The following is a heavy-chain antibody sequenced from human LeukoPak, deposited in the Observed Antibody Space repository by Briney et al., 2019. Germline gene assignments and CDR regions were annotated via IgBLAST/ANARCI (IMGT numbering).Heavy chain of an antibody. V-gene: IGHV3-21*01. CDR1: GFTFSSYS. CDR2: ISSSSSYI. J-gene: IGHJ5*02. CDR3: ARGSTYYYDSSGYYL. Sequence: GGSLRLSCAASGFTFSSYSMNWVRQAPGKGLEWVSSISSSSSYIYYADSVKGRFTISRDNAKNSLYLQMNSLRAEDTAVYYCARGSTYYYDSSGYYLWGQGTLVTVSS. D-gene: IGHD3-22*01.